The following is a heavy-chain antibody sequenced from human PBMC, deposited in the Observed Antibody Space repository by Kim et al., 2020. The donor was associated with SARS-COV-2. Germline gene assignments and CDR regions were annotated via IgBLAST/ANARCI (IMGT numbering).Heavy chain of an antibody. CDR2: IYYSGST. CDR1: GGSISSYY. CDR3: ARLYDSDAFDI. J-gene: IGHJ3*02. D-gene: IGHD3-22*01. V-gene: IGHV4-59*13. Sequence: SETLSLTYTVSGGSISSYYWSWIRQPPGKGLEWIGYIYYSGSTNYNPSLKSRVTISVDTSKNQFSLKLSSVTAADTAVYYCARLYDSDAFDIWGQGTMVTVSS.